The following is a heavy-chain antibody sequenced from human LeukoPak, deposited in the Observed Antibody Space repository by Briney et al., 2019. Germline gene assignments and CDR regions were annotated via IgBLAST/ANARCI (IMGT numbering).Heavy chain of an antibody. CDR3: ARVGNPLVTVFAWFDP. CDR2: ISGSGGRT. Sequence: PGGSLRLSCAASGFTFSSDVMSWVRQAPGKGLEWVSAISGSGGRTYYADSVKGQFTISRDNSKNTLYLQMNSLRAEDTAVYYCARVGNPLVTVFAWFDPWGQGTLVTVSS. V-gene: IGHV3-23*01. D-gene: IGHD3-3*01. CDR1: GFTFSSDV. J-gene: IGHJ5*02.